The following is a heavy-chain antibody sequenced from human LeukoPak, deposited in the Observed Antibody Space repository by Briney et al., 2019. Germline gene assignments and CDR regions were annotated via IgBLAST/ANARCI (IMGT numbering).Heavy chain of an antibody. D-gene: IGHD2-2*01. CDR2: IYYSGST. CDR1: GGSISTGSYY. Sequence: PSETLSLTCTVSGGSISTGSYYWAWIRQPPGKGLEWLGSIYYSGSTYYNPSRKCRVTIAEDTSKNQFSLKLSSVTATDTDVYYCAGRGDVVVVPADYWGQGTLVTVSS. CDR3: AGRGDVVVVPADY. V-gene: IGHV4-39*01. J-gene: IGHJ4*02.